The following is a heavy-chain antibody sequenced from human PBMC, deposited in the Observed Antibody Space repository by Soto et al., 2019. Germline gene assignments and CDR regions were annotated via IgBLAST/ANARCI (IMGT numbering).Heavy chain of an antibody. Sequence: EPQLVESGGGLVQPGGSLRLSCAASGFTFSFYTMNWVRQTPGKGLEWLAYISRGGSSIYYADSVKGRFTVSRDNANNSLSLKLNGLRREETGGFYCVKVGGDLRGSGVFDYWGQGTLVTVSS. CDR1: GFTFSFYT. J-gene: IGHJ4*02. V-gene: IGHV3-48*01. CDR3: VKVGGDLRGSGVFDY. D-gene: IGHD6-19*01. CDR2: ISRGGSSI.